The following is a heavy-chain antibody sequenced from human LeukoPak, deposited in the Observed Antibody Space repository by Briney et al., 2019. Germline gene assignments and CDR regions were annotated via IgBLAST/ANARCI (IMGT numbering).Heavy chain of an antibody. CDR3: ARQSVKPRYFDL. J-gene: IGHJ2*01. CDR1: GFTFSRYS. Sequence: PGRSLRLSCAASGFTFSRYSLHWVRQAPGKGLQWVAVTSYDESNKYYADSVKGRFTISRDNSKNTLYLQMNSLRTEDTAVFYCARQSVKPRYFDLWGRGTLVTVSS. V-gene: IGHV3-30*01. CDR2: TSYDESNK.